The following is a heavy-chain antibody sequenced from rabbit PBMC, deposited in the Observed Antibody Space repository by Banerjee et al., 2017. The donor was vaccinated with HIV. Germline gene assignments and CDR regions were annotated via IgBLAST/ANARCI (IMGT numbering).Heavy chain of an antibody. CDR3: VRNSPNL. J-gene: IGHJ4*01. CDR1: GFSFSSYYY. CDR2: IDTNTGKT. Sequence: QSLEESGGDLVKPGASLTLTCTASGFSFSSYYYMYWVRQAPGKGLEWIGFIDTNTGKTFYASWAKGRFTISKTSSTTVTLQMTSLTAADTATYFCVRNSPNLWGPGTLVTVS. V-gene: IGHV1S40*01.